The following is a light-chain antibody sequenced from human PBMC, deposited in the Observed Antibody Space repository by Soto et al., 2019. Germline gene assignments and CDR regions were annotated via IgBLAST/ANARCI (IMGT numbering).Light chain of an antibody. J-gene: IGKJ1*01. Sequence: EIVLTQSPGTVSLSPGERATLSCRASQSVGSRWLAWYQQKPGQAPRVLIYGGSNRAIGIPDRFSGSGSGTDFTLTISRLEPEDFAVYYCQQYYSSRTFGQGTKVAMK. V-gene: IGKV3-20*01. CDR1: QSVGSRW. CDR3: QQYYSSRT. CDR2: GGS.